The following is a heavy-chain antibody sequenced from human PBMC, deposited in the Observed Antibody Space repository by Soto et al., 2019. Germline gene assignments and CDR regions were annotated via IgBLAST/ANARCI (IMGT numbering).Heavy chain of an antibody. CDR3: ARWGTTGGFDL. CDR2: TSYDGSNN. V-gene: IGHV3-30*19. CDR1: GFMFKSYV. D-gene: IGHD3-16*01. J-gene: IGHJ5*02. Sequence: QLQLVESGGGVVQPGTSLRLSCAASGFMFKSYVMHWVRQAPGKGLEWVALTSYDGSNNYYGDSVKGRFTVSRDNSKNTLHLQMDSLRPVDTALYYCARWGTTGGFDLWGQGTLVSVSS.